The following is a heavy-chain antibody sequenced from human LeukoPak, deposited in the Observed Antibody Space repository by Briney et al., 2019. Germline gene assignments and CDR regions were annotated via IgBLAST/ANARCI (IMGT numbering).Heavy chain of an antibody. CDR3: AGHCSSTSCYPDNFDY. Sequence: PSQTLSLTCTVSGGSISSGGYYWSWIRQPPGKGLEWIGYIYHSGSTYYNPSLKSRVTISVDRSKNQFSLKLSSVTAADTAVYYCAGHCSSTSCYPDNFDYWGQGTLVTVSS. CDR2: IYHSGST. CDR1: GGSISSGGYY. D-gene: IGHD2-2*01. J-gene: IGHJ4*02. V-gene: IGHV4-30-2*01.